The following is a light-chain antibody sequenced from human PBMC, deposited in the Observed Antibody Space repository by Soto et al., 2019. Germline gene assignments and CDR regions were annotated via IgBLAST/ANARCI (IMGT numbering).Light chain of an antibody. Sequence: QSALTQPASVSGSPGQSITISCTGTTNDVGNYNYVSWYQQHPGKAPKLMIYDVSNRPSGVSNRFSGSKSGNTASLTISGLQAEDEADYYCRSYTSNTLYVFGGGNKVTVL. V-gene: IGLV2-14*03. CDR2: DVS. CDR1: TNDVGNYNY. CDR3: RSYTSNTLYV. J-gene: IGLJ1*01.